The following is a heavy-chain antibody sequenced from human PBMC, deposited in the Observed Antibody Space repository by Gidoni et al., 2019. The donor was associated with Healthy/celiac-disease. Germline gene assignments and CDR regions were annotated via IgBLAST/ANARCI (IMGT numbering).Heavy chain of an antibody. V-gene: IGHV4-39*01. D-gene: IGHD1-26*01. Sequence: QLQLQESGPGLVKPSETLSLTCTVSGGSISSSSYYWGWIRQPPGKGLEWIGSSYYSGSTYYNPSLKSRVTISVDTSKNQFSLKLSSVTAADTAVYYCARQGRHIVGATDWFDPWGQGTLVTVSS. CDR3: ARQGRHIVGATDWFDP. CDR2: SYYSGST. J-gene: IGHJ5*02. CDR1: GGSISSSSYY.